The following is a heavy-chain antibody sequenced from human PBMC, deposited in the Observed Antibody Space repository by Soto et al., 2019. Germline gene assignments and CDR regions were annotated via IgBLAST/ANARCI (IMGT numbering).Heavy chain of an antibody. CDR2: IKQDGSEK. J-gene: IGHJ4*02. D-gene: IGHD3-22*01. CDR1: GFTFRYYW. CDR3: AKDGPDDSSGYFSFDY. Sequence: GGSLRLSCAASGFTFRYYWMSWVRQAPGKGLEWVANIKQDGSEKYYVDSVKGRFTISRDNARNSLYLQMNSLRAEDTAVYYSAKDGPDDSSGYFSFDYWGQGSLVTVSS. V-gene: IGHV3-7*03.